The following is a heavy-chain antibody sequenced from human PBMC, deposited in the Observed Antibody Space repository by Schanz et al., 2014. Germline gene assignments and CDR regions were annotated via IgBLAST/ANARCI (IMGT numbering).Heavy chain of an antibody. J-gene: IGHJ6*02. V-gene: IGHV1-69*02. CDR1: GDTFSKYN. CDR3: TRLRRADPNGFHV. D-gene: IGHD4-17*01. Sequence: QVQLVQSGPEVKKPGSSVTVSCQAFGDTFSKYNIMWVRQVPGQGLEWLGRIMPLRGIGNNAWKFQDRLTITADKSMNITYKELSSRGTEDTAVYYCTRLRRADPNGFHVWGQGTTVTVS. CDR2: IMPLRGIG.